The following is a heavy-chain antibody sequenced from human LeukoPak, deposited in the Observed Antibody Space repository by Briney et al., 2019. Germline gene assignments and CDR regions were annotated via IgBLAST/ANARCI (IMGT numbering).Heavy chain of an antibody. CDR3: ARNGDYVPDS. CDR1: GGSFSAYY. D-gene: IGHD4-17*01. Sequence: SETLSLTCGVSGGSFSAYYWSWIRQPPGKGLEWIGEINHSEGTNYNPSLKSRVSISGDTSKNQFSLRLSSVTAADAAVYYCARNGDYVPDSWAQGTLVTVSS. CDR2: INHSEGT. J-gene: IGHJ4*02. V-gene: IGHV4-34*01.